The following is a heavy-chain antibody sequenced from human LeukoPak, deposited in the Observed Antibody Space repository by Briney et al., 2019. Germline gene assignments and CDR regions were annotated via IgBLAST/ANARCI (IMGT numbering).Heavy chain of an antibody. CDR1: GGSISSSSAY. Sequence: SETLSLTCTVSGGSISSSSAYWGWIRQPPGKGLEWIGSIYYSKNTYYNPSLKSRVTTSADTSKNQFSLTLGSVSATDTAVYYCVSPRGFSYGYFDYWGQGTLVTASS. V-gene: IGHV4-39*01. J-gene: IGHJ4*02. CDR3: VSPRGFSYGYFDY. D-gene: IGHD5-18*01. CDR2: IYYSKNT.